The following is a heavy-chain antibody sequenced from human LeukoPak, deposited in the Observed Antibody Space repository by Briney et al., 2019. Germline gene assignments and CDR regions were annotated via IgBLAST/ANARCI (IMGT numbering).Heavy chain of an antibody. CDR3: XXXTTSSXXTFDI. V-gene: IGHV6-1*01. CDR2: TYYRSKWYH. J-gene: IGHJ3*02. D-gene: IGHD2-15*01. Sequence: SQTLSLTCAISGDSVSSNSDAWNWIRQSPSRGLEWLGRTYYRSKWYHEYAVAVKSRITINAYTSKNQFSLMLESLTPDDMAAXXXXXXTTSSXXTFDIWGQGTVVTVSS. CDR1: GDSVSSNSDA.